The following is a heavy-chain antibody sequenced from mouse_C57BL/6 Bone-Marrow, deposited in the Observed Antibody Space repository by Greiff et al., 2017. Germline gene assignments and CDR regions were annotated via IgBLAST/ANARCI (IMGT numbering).Heavy chain of an antibody. V-gene: IGHV14-4*01. Sequence: VQLKQSGAELVRPGASVKLSCTASGFNIKDDYMHWVKQRPEQGLEWIGWIDPENGDTAYASKFQGKATITADTSSNTAYLQLSSLTSEDTAVYYCTTSGFFFAYWGQGTLVTVSA. D-gene: IGHD3-1*01. CDR2: IDPENGDT. CDR1: GFNIKDDY. J-gene: IGHJ3*01. CDR3: TTSGFFFAY.